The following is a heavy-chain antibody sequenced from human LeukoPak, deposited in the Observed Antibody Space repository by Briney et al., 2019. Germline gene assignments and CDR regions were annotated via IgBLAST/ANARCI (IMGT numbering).Heavy chain of an antibody. CDR2: IYGGGAM. J-gene: IGHJ4*02. CDR1: GFTFSNVW. V-gene: IGHV3-53*04. CDR3: ARVGVGTVAGNYFDD. D-gene: IGHD6-19*01. Sequence: GGSLRLSCAASGFTFSNVWMSWVRQAPGKGLEWVSLIYGGGAMFYSDSVKGRFTISRHNSENTLFLQMNNLRAEDTAVYYCARVGVGTVAGNYFDDWGQGTLVTVSS.